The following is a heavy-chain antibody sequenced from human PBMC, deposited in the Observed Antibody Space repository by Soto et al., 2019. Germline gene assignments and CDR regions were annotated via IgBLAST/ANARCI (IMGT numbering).Heavy chain of an antibody. D-gene: IGHD6-19*01. V-gene: IGHV2-70*12. CDR2: IDWVDVK. J-gene: IGHJ4*02. CDR1: GFSLSTSGMC. CDR3: AHRPSGWYLFDY. Sequence: SGPTLVNPTQTLTLTCTFSGFSLSTSGMCVTWIRQPPGKALEWLALIDWVDVKYYNTSLKARLTITKDTSKNQVVLTMTNMDPVDTATYYCAHRPSGWYLFDYWGQGTPVTV.